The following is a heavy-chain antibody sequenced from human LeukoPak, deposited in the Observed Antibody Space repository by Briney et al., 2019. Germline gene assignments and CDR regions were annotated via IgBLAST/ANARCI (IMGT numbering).Heavy chain of an antibody. CDR1: GYTFISYD. V-gene: IGHV1-8*01. Sequence: GASVKVSCKASGYTFISYDINWVRQAPGQGLEWMGWMNPNSGNTGYAQKFQGRVTMTRSTSTSTAHMELSSLKSEDTAVYYCARSNVGARKRNDYWGQGTLVTVSS. CDR2: MNPNSGNT. J-gene: IGHJ4*02. D-gene: IGHD1-26*01. CDR3: ARSNVGARKRNDY.